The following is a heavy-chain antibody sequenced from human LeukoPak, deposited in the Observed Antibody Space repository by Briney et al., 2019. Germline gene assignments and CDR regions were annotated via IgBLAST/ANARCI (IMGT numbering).Heavy chain of an antibody. CDR3: AREGGSTKYHFDY. J-gene: IGHJ4*02. CDR2: ISSSSSYI. V-gene: IGHV3-21*01. CDR1: GFTFSSYS. Sequence: GGSLRLSCAASGFTFSSYSMNWVRQAPGKGLEWVSSISSSSSYIYYADSVKGRFTISRDNAKNPLYLQMNSLRAEDTAVYYCAREGGSTKYHFDYWGQGTLVTVSS. D-gene: IGHD2-8*01.